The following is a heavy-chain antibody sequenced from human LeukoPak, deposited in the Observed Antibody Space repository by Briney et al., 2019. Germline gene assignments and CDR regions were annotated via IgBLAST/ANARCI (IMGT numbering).Heavy chain of an antibody. CDR1: GGSISSGDYL. Sequence: SETLSLTCTVSGGSISSGDYLWSWIRQHPGKGLEWIGYIYYSGSTYYNPSLKSRVAISVDTSKNQFSLTVSSVTAADTAVYYCTRDVPRSSGYPDNWGQGTLVTVSS. J-gene: IGHJ4*02. D-gene: IGHD3-22*01. CDR2: IYYSGST. V-gene: IGHV4-31*03. CDR3: TRDVPRSSGYPDN.